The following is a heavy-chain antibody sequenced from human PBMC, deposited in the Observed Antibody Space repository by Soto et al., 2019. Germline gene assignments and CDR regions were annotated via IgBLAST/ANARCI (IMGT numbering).Heavy chain of an antibody. CDR1: GGSFSGYY. J-gene: IGHJ5*02. V-gene: IGHV4-34*01. CDR3: ARVRSRGVKVGNNWFDP. CDR2: INHSGST. D-gene: IGHD3-10*01. Sequence: SETLSLTCAVYGGSFSGYYWSWIRQPPGKGLEWIGEINHSGSTNYNPSLKSRVTISVDTSKNQFSLKLSSVTAADTAVYYCARVRSRGVKVGNNWFDPWGQGTLVTVSS.